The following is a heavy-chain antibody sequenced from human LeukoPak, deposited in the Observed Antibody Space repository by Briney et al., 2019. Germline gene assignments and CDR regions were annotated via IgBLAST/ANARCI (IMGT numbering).Heavy chain of an antibody. CDR3: ARDIRPRVESFDY. CDR2: IGPNNGVT. Sequence: GASVKVSCKASGYTFTDYFLHWVRQAPGQGLEWMGWIGPNNGVTNYAQKFQDKVTMTRDTSINTAYMELSSLRSDDTAVYYCARDIRPRVESFDYWGQGTLVTVSS. D-gene: IGHD3-3*01. V-gene: IGHV1-2*02. CDR1: GYTFTDYF. J-gene: IGHJ4*02.